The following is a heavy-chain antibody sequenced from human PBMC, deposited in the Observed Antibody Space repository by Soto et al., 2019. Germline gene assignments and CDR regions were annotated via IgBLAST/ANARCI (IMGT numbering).Heavy chain of an antibody. CDR3: ARPEGVYYDSSGYNWFDP. CDR1: GYTFTSYA. Sequence: GASVKVSCKASGYTFTSYAMHWVRQAPGQRLEWMGWINAGNGNTKYSQKFQGRVTITRDTSASTAYMELSSLRSEDTAVYYCARPEGVYYDSSGYNWFDPWGQGTLVTVSS. V-gene: IGHV1-3*01. J-gene: IGHJ5*02. CDR2: INAGNGNT. D-gene: IGHD3-22*01.